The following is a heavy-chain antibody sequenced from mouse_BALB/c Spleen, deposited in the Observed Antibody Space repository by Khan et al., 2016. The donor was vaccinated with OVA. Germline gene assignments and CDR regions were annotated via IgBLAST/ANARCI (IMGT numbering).Heavy chain of an antibody. D-gene: IGHD2-10*01. V-gene: IGHV2-6-1*01. J-gene: IGHJ4*01. CDR3: ARQPYYHYNIMDY. CDR2: IWSDGST. CDR1: GFSLTNYG. Sequence: VQLVESGPGLVAPSQSLSITCTISGFSLTNYGVHWVRQPPGKGLEWLVVIWSDGSTTYNSDLKSRLTISKDNSKSHVFLKMHSLQTDDTSMYYCARQPYYHYNIMDYWGQGTAVTVSS.